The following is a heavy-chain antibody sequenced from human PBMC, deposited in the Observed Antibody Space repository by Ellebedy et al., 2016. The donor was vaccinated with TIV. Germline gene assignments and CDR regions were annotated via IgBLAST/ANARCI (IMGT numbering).Heavy chain of an antibody. CDR3: ARLGVGVSTGTTGDY. CDR2: IYYSGST. CDR1: GGSISSSSYY. D-gene: IGHD1/OR15-1a*01. Sequence: MPSETLSLTCTVSGGSISSSSYYWGWIRQPPGKGLEWIGSIYYSGSTYYNPSLKSRVTISVDTSKNQFSLKLSSVTAADTAVYYCARLGVGVSTGTTGDYWGQGTLVTVSS. V-gene: IGHV4-39*01. J-gene: IGHJ4*02.